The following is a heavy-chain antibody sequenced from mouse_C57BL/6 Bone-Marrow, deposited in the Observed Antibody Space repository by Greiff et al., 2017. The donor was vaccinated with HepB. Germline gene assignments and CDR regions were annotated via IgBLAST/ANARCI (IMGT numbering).Heavy chain of an antibody. D-gene: IGHD1-1*01. CDR1: GYTFTSYW. Sequence: QVQLKQPGAELVMPGASVKLSCKASGYTFTSYWMHWVKQRPGQGLEWIGEIDPSDSYTNYNQKFKGKSTLTVDKSSSTAYMQLSSLTSEDSAVYYCARKTTVAPSGFDYWGQGTTLTVSS. CDR2: IDPSDSYT. J-gene: IGHJ2*01. V-gene: IGHV1-69*01. CDR3: ARKTTVAPSGFDY.